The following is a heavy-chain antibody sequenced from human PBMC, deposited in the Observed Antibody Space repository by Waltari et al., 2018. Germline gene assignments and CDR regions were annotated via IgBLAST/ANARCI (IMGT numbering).Heavy chain of an antibody. Sequence: QVQLVESGGGVVQPGGSLRLSCAASGFTFSSYGMHWVRQAPGKGLEWVAFIRYDGSNKYYADSVKGRFTISRDNSKNTLYLQMNSLRAEDTAVYYCAKDRDGVVVALTRYYYYYMDVWGKGTTVTISS. V-gene: IGHV3-30*02. CDR3: AKDRDGVVVALTRYYYYYMDV. CDR1: GFTFSSYG. D-gene: IGHD2-15*01. J-gene: IGHJ6*03. CDR2: IRYDGSNK.